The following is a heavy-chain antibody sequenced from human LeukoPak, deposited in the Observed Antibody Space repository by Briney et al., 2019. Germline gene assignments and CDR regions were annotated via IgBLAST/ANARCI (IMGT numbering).Heavy chain of an antibody. CDR1: GGSFSGYY. D-gene: IGHD6-6*01. CDR2: INHSGST. V-gene: IGHV4-34*01. J-gene: IGHJ5*02. CDR3: ARGNGIAARQNWFDP. Sequence: SETLSLTCAAYGGSFSGYYWSWIRQPPGKGLEWIGEINHSGSTNYNPSLKSRVTISVDTSKNQFSLKLSSVTAADTAVYYCARGNGIAARQNWFDPWGQGTLVTVSS.